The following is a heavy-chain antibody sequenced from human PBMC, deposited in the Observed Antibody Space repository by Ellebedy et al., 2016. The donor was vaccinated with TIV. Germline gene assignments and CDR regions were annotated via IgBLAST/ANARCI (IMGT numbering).Heavy chain of an antibody. J-gene: IGHJ4*02. CDR2: IYPGDSDT. CDR1: GYSFTSYW. CDR3: ARSPPEGAYAPFDY. D-gene: IGHD1-26*01. V-gene: IGHV5-51*01. Sequence: GGSLRLSXKGSGYSFTSYWIGWVRQMPGKGLEWMGIIYPGDSDTRYSPSFQGQVTISADKSISTAYLQWSSLKASDTAMYYCARSPPEGAYAPFDYWGQGTLVTVSS.